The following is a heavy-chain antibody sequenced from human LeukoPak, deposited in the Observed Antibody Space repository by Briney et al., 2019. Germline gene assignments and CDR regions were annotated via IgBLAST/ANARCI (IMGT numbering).Heavy chain of an antibody. CDR1: GFTFSSYA. V-gene: IGHV3-23*01. CDR3: AKSGYNRFDY. J-gene: IGHJ4*02. Sequence: GGSLRLSCAASGFTFSSYAMSWVRQAPGKGLEWVSTISGSGRGSNTYYADSLKGRFTISRDNSKNTLYLQMNSLRAEDTAVYYCAKSGYNRFDYWGQGTLVTVSS. D-gene: IGHD5-24*01. CDR2: ISGSGRGSNT.